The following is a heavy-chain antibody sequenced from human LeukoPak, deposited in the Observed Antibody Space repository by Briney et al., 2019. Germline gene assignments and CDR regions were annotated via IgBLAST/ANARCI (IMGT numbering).Heavy chain of an antibody. CDR3: ARDRGDYSGYVPDAFDI. V-gene: IGHV4-4*07. J-gene: IGHJ3*02. Sequence: SETLSLTCTVSGGSISSYYWSWIRQPAGKGLEWIGRIYTSGSTNYNPSLKSRVTMSVDTSKNQFSLKLSSVTAADTAVYYCARDRGDYSGYVPDAFDIWGQGTMVTVSS. CDR2: IYTSGST. CDR1: GGSISSYY. D-gene: IGHD5-12*01.